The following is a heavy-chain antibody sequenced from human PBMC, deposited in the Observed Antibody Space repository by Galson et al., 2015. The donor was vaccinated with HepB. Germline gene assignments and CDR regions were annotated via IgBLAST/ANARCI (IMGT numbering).Heavy chain of an antibody. D-gene: IGHD3-3*01. CDR2: INPNSGGT. CDR3: ARVGGYDFWSGYYGPTGYYGMDV. Sequence: QSGAEVKKPGPSVKVSCKASGYTFTGYYMHWVRQAPGQGLEWMGWINPNSGGTNYAQKFQGRVTMTRDTSISTAYMELSRLRSDDTAVYYCARVGGYDFWSGYYGPTGYYGMDVWGQGTTVTVSS. V-gene: IGHV1-2*02. CDR1: GYTFTGYY. J-gene: IGHJ6*02.